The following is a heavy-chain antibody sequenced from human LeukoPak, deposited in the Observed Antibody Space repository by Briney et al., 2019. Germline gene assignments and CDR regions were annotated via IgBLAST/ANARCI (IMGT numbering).Heavy chain of an antibody. V-gene: IGHV3-53*01. Sequence: PGGSLRLSCAASGFTVSSDLMSWVRQAPGKGLEWVSAMNSGGDTYYADSVRGRFIISRDKSRNTLYLQMNSLRVDDTAVYYCARGGSMVRGVLWGQGTLVTVSS. CDR1: GFTVSSDL. CDR2: MNSGGDT. CDR3: ARGGSMVRGVL. J-gene: IGHJ4*02. D-gene: IGHD3-10*01.